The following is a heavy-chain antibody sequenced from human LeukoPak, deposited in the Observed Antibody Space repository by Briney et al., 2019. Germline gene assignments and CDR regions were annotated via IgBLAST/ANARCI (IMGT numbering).Heavy chain of an antibody. Sequence: GGSLRLSCAASGFTFSSYSMNWVRQAPGKGLEWVSSISSSSSSYIYYADSVKGRFTISRDNAKNSLYLQMNSLRAEDTAVYYCARSFDFWSGYYSDYWGQGTLVTVSS. J-gene: IGHJ4*02. CDR2: ISSSSSSYI. V-gene: IGHV3-21*01. D-gene: IGHD3-3*01. CDR3: ARSFDFWSGYYSDY. CDR1: GFTFSSYS.